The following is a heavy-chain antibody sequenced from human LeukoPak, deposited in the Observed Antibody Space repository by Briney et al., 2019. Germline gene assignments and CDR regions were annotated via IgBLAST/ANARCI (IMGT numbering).Heavy chain of an antibody. CDR2: INPNSGGT. Sequence: ASVKVSCKASGYTFTGYYMHWVRQAPGQGLEWMGWINPNSGGTNYAQKFQGRVTMTRDTSISTAYMELGSLRSGDTAIYYCARGIASTSCYGPSCNWFDPWGQGTLVTVSS. J-gene: IGHJ5*02. CDR1: GYTFTGYY. CDR3: ARGIASTSCYGPSCNWFDP. D-gene: IGHD2-2*01. V-gene: IGHV1-2*02.